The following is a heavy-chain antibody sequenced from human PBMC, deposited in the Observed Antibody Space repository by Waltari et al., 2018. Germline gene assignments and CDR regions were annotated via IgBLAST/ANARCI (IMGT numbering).Heavy chain of an antibody. Sequence: EVQLLESGGGLVQPGGSLRLSCAASGFTFSSYAMSWVRQAPGMGLEWVSVISGIGGSTYYADSVKGRFTISRDNSKNTLYLQMNSLRAEDTAVYYCAKGTYFLTIFGVTITDLWGQGTLVTVSS. D-gene: IGHD3-3*01. V-gene: IGHV3-23*01. CDR3: AKGTYFLTIFGVTITDL. CDR2: ISGIGGST. CDR1: GFTFSSYA. J-gene: IGHJ5*02.